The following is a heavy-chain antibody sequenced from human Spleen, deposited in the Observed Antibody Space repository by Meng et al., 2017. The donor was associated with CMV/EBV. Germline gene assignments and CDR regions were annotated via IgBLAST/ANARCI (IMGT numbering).Heavy chain of an antibody. V-gene: IGHV1-69*02. D-gene: IGHD6-6*01. CDR1: GGTFSSCS. Sequence: ASGGTFSSCSISWVRQAPGQGLEWMGRIISILGIANYAQKLQGRVKITADKSTSTAYMELSSLRSEDTAVYYCARGDIAPRGSWFDPWGQGTLVTVSS. J-gene: IGHJ5*02. CDR3: ARGDIAPRGSWFDP. CDR2: IISILGIA.